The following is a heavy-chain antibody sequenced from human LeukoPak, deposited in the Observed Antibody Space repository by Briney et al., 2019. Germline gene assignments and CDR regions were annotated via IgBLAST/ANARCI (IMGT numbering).Heavy chain of an antibody. Sequence: ASVKVSCKASGGTFSSYAISWVRQAPGQGLEWMGRIIPILGIANYAQKFQGRVTITADKSTSTAYMELSSLRSEDTAVYCCARGSSYCGGDCHFDYWGQGTLVTVSS. CDR3: ARGSSYCGGDCHFDY. CDR2: IIPILGIA. CDR1: GGTFSSYA. V-gene: IGHV1-69*04. D-gene: IGHD2-21*02. J-gene: IGHJ4*02.